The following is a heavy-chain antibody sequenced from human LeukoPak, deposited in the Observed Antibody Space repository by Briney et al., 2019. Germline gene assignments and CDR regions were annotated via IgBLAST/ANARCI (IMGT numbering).Heavy chain of an antibody. V-gene: IGHV1-69*06. CDR1: GGTFSSYA. J-gene: IGHJ5*02. Sequence: GASVKVSCKASGGTFSSYAISWVRQAPGQGLEWMGGIIPIFGTANYAQKFQGRVTITADKSTSTAYMELRSLRSDDTAVYYCARHHIYYEDSAYHNWLDPWGQGTLVTVSS. CDR3: ARHHIYYEDSAYHNWLDP. D-gene: IGHD3-22*01. CDR2: IIPIFGTA.